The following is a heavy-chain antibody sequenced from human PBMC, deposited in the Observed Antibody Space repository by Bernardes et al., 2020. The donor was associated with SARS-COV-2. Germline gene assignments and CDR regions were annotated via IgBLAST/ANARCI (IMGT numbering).Heavy chain of an antibody. J-gene: IGHJ4*02. V-gene: IGHV3-48*03. D-gene: IGHD1-26*01. CDR3: ARLYSGSYYYEN. Sequence: GGSLRLSCAASGFTFSSYEMNWVRQAPGKVLEWVSYISRSGSTKYYADSVKGRFTISRDNARNSLYLQMNSLRVEDTAVYYCARLYSGSYYYENWGQGTLVTVSS. CDR1: GFTFSSYE. CDR2: ISRSGSTK.